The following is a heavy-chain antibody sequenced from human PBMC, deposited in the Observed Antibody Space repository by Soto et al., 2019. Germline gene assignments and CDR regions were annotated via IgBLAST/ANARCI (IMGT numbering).Heavy chain of an antibody. CDR1: GGTFSSYT. Sequence: SVKVSCKASGGTFSSYTISWVRQAPGQGLEWMGGIIPIFGTANYAQKFQGRVTITADESTSTAYMELSSLRSEDTAVYYCAREMATIRYYYYGMDVWGQGTTVTVSS. V-gene: IGHV1-69*13. D-gene: IGHD5-12*01. CDR3: AREMATIRYYYYGMDV. J-gene: IGHJ6*02. CDR2: IIPIFGTA.